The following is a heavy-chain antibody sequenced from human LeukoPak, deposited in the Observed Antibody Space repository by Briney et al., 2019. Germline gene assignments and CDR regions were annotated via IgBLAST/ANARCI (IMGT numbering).Heavy chain of an antibody. CDR2: ISYDGSNK. J-gene: IGHJ4*02. CDR3: ARDRAYSGYTFDY. CDR1: AFTFSSYA. D-gene: IGHD5-12*01. V-gene: IGHV3-30*04. Sequence: GGSLRLSCAASAFTFSSYAMHWVRQAPGQGLEWVAVISYDGSNKYYADSVKGRFTISRDNSKNTLYLQMNSLRAEDTAVYYCARDRAYSGYTFDYWGQGTLVTVSS.